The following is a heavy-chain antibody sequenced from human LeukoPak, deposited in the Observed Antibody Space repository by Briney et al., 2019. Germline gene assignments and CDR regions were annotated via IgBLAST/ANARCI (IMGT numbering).Heavy chain of an antibody. V-gene: IGHV3-23*01. CDR1: GFTFSNYA. D-gene: IGHD6-6*01. CDR2: IRGSGGGT. CDR3: AREWGGSSPHFDY. J-gene: IGHJ4*02. Sequence: GGSLRLSCAASGFTFSNYAMMWLRQAPGKGPEWVSAIRGSGGGTEYADSVRGRFTISRDNAKNSLYLQMNSLRAEDTAVYYCAREWGGSSPHFDYWGQGTLVTVSS.